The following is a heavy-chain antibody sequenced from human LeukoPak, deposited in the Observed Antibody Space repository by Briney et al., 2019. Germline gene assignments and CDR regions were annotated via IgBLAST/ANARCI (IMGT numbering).Heavy chain of an antibody. CDR3: ARDPIVRSVPLDH. D-gene: IGHD3-10*01. CDR2: INSNRGGT. V-gene: IGHV1-2*02. J-gene: IGHJ4*02. Sequence: ASVKVSCKASGYTFTNYYIHWVRQAPGQGLEWMGWINSNRGGTNYAQKFQGRVTMTRDTSISTAYMELRSVRPDDTAVYYCARDPIVRSVPLDHWGQGTLVTVSS. CDR1: GYTFTNYY.